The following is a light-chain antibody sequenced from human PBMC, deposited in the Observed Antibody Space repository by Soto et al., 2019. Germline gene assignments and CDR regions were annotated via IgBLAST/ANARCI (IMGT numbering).Light chain of an antibody. Sequence: EIVLPQSPGTLSLSPGEGATLYCRASQSVVRNYLAWFQQKPGQPPRLLISGASSRAAGIQDKFSGSGSGTDVTLTISRLEPEDFAAYFCQQYAEAPITFGQGTRLEIK. CDR3: QQYAEAPIT. J-gene: IGKJ5*01. V-gene: IGKV3-20*01. CDR2: GAS. CDR1: QSVVRNY.